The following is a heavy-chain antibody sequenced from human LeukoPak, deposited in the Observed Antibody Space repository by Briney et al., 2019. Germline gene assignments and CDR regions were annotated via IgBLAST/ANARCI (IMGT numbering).Heavy chain of an antibody. CDR1: GFTFSSYA. J-gene: IGHJ3*02. CDR2: ISGSGGST. D-gene: IGHD1-14*01. Sequence: GGSLRLSCAASGFTFSSYAMSWVRQAPGKGLEWVSAISGSGGSTYYADSVKGRFTFSRDDSKNTLYLQMNSLRAEDTAVYYCARPGPDAFDIWGQGTMVTVSS. CDR3: ARPGPDAFDI. V-gene: IGHV3-23*01.